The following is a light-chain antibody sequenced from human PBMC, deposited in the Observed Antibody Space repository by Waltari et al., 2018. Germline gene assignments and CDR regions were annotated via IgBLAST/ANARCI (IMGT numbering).Light chain of an antibody. CDR1: SGSVSTDHY. J-gene: IGLJ3*02. CDR2: TTN. CDR3: VLYMGFGISV. Sequence: QTVVTQEPSFSVSPGGTVTLTCGLSSGSVSTDHYPSWYQQTPGQTPRTLVYTTNTRSSGVPDRFSGSILGNKAALTITGAQADDESDYCCVLYMGFGISVFGGGTKLTVL. V-gene: IGLV8-61*01.